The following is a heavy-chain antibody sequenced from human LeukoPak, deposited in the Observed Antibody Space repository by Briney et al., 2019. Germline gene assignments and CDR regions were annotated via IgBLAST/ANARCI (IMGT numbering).Heavy chain of an antibody. CDR3: ATDKPYYYDSSGNFDY. Sequence: GGAMLRSCAASGCTFISYSVNWVRRAPGKGLEGVSSISSSSSYIYYADSVKGRFTLPRDNAKNSLYLQMNRLRAEDTAVYSCATDKPYYYDSSGNFDYWGQGTLVTVSS. J-gene: IGHJ4*02. CDR2: ISSSSSYI. D-gene: IGHD3-22*01. V-gene: IGHV3-21*01. CDR1: GCTFISYS.